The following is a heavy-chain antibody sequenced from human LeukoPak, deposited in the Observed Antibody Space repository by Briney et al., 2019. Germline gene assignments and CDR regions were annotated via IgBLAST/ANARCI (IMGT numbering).Heavy chain of an antibody. CDR2: IYYSGSP. D-gene: IGHD3-10*01. CDR1: GGSISSYY. CDR3: ARSYYGSGSYYNFDY. V-gene: IGHV4-59*01. Sequence: SETLSLTCTVSGGSISSYYWSWIRQPPGKGLEWIGYIYYSGSPNYNPSLKSRVTITIDTPKNQSSLKLSSVTAADTAVYYCARSYYGSGSYYNFDYWGQGTLVTVSS. J-gene: IGHJ4*02.